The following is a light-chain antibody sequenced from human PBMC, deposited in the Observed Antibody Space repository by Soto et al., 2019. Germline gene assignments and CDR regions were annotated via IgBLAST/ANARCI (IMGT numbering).Light chain of an antibody. Sequence: QSARTXLVYVSRSPRQSIAITCTGTSSDVGGYNFVSWYQQHPHKAPKLMISDVSNRPSGVSNRFSGSKSGNTASLTISGLQAEDEADYYCSSYTSSSTYVFGTGTKVTVL. CDR3: SSYTSSSTYV. J-gene: IGLJ1*01. CDR2: DVS. V-gene: IGLV2-14*01. CDR1: SSDVGGYNF.